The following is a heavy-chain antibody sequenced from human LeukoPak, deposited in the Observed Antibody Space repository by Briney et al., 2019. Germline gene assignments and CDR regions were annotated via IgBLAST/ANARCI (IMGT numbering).Heavy chain of an antibody. D-gene: IGHD2-21*01. CDR3: ARNLCGGDCYSADYYYMDV. CDR1: GGSISSYY. Sequence: SETLSLTCTVSGGSISSYYWSWIRQPPGKGLEWIGNIYYSGSTNYNPSLKSRVTISVDTSKNQSSLKLSSVTAADTAVYYCARNLCGGDCYSADYYYMDVWGKGTTVTVSS. V-gene: IGHV4-59*01. J-gene: IGHJ6*03. CDR2: IYYSGST.